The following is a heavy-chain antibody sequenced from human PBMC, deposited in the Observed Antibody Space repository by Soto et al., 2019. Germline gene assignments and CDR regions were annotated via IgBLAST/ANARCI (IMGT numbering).Heavy chain of an antibody. V-gene: IGHV3-30*18. D-gene: IGHD3-16*01. CDR1: GLTFSNYG. CDR3: AKDLGYGGSFDY. CDR2: ISYEVSNK. J-gene: IGHJ4*02. Sequence: QVQLVESGGGVVQTGRSLRLSCAASGLTFSNYGMHRVRQAPGKGLEWVAVISYEVSNKYYADSVKGRFTISRDNSKNTLYLQMNSLRAEDTAVYYCAKDLGYGGSFDYWGQGALVTVSS.